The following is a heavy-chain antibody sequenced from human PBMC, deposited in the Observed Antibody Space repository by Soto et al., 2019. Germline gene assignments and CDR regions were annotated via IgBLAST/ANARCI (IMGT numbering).Heavy chain of an antibody. CDR3: TTDGGNICFDP. Sequence: GGSLRLSCAASGFTFRNACLSWIWQARGQGVEWVGRIKTKADAGSTDYAAPVKGRVTISRDDSKNTLYLQMNSVKAEDTALYFCTTDGGNICFDPRGQGTLVTVSS. V-gene: IGHV3-15*01. D-gene: IGHD2-15*01. J-gene: IGHJ5*02. CDR1: GFTFRNAC. CDR2: IKTKADAGST.